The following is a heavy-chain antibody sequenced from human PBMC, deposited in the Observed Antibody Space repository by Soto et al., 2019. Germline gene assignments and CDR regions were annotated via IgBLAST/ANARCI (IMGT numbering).Heavy chain of an antibody. D-gene: IGHD2-2*01. CDR1: GFTFNTYS. CDR2: INDKSGNI. J-gene: IGHJ4*02. V-gene: IGHV3-48*01. Sequence: EVQLVESGGGLVQPGGSLRLSCAASGFTFNTYSMDWVRQAPGKGLEWVSDINDKSGNIHYADSVKGRFTISRDNDQNSLYLDLNSLRAEDTAVYYCARDMGSSSWHSFDYWGQGILVTVSS. CDR3: ARDMGSSSWHSFDY.